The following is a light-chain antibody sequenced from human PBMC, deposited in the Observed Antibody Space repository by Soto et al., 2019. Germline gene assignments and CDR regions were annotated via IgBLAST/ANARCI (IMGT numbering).Light chain of an antibody. CDR1: QSVSSSY. CDR2: GAS. CDR3: QQYGSSPIFT. Sequence: EIVLTQSPGTLSLSPGERATLSCRASQSVSSSYLAWYQQKPGQAPRLLIYGASSRATGIPDRISGSGSGTDFTLTISRREPEDFAVYYCQQYGSSPIFTFGPRNKVDIK. V-gene: IGKV3-20*01. J-gene: IGKJ3*01.